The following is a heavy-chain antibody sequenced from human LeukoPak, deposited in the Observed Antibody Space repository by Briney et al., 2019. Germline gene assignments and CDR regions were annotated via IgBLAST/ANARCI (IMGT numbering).Heavy chain of an antibody. Sequence: GGSLRLSCAASGFTFSSYWMSWVRQAPGKGLEWVANIKQDGSEKYYVDSVKGRFTISRDNAKNSLYLQMNSLRAEDTALYYCARMNSSSWYDGWFDPWGQGTLVTVSS. J-gene: IGHJ5*02. CDR1: GFTFSSYW. D-gene: IGHD6-13*01. V-gene: IGHV3-7*03. CDR2: IKQDGSEK. CDR3: ARMNSSSWYDGWFDP.